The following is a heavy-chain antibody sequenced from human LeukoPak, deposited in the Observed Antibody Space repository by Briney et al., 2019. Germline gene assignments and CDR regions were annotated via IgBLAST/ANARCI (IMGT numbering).Heavy chain of an antibody. Sequence: SVKVSCEASGGTFGRYAITWVRQAPGQRLEWMGGVSPIYGTSDYAQRFQGRVTISADESTSTAFLEVRSLRSEDTAVYYCARDCSGGRCYGAFDIWGQGTLVIVSS. CDR2: VSPIYGTS. V-gene: IGHV1-69*01. CDR3: ARDCSGGRCYGAFDI. CDR1: GGTFGRYA. D-gene: IGHD2-15*01. J-gene: IGHJ3*02.